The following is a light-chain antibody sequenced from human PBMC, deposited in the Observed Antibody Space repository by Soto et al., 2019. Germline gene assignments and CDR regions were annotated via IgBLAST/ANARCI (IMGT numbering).Light chain of an antibody. J-gene: IGKJ1*01. CDR2: GAS. Sequence: ESVLTQSPGTLSLSPGERATLSCRASQSVSSSFLAWYQLKPGQAPRLLIYGASSRATDIPDRFSGSGSGTDFTLTISRLEPEDFSVYDCQQYDSSPWTFGQGTKVEIK. CDR1: QSVSSSF. CDR3: QQYDSSPWT. V-gene: IGKV3-20*01.